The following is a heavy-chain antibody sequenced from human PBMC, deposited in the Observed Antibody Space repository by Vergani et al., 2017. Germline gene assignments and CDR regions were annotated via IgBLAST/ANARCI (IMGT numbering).Heavy chain of an antibody. CDR2: INPSGGHT. Sequence: VQSGDEVKKPGASVKVSCKTSGYSFINYGISWVRQAPGQGLEWMGIINPSGGHTNYAQKFQGRVTMTRDTSTSTVYMELSSLRSEDTAIYYCARGDYGILTGYGYWGQGILVTVSS. CDR1: GYSFINYG. J-gene: IGHJ4*02. CDR3: ARGDYGILTGYGY. D-gene: IGHD3-9*01. V-gene: IGHV1-46*03.